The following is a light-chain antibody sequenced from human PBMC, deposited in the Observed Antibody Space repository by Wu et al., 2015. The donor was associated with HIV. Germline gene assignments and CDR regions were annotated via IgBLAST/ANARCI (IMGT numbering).Light chain of an antibody. Sequence: DIQMTQSPSTLSASVGGRVTITCRASQSISTWLAWYQQKPGKAPNPLIYKASTLESGVPSRFSGSGSGTEFTLTINNLQSDDFATYYCQQYDSYSLTFGGGTKVEIK. J-gene: IGKJ4*01. CDR2: KAS. V-gene: IGKV1-5*03. CDR1: QSISTW. CDR3: QQYDSYSLT.